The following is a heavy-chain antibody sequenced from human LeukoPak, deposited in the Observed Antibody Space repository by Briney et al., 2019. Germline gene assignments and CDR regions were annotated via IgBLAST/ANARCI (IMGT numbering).Heavy chain of an antibody. D-gene: IGHD3-22*01. CDR1: GFTLSSYG. J-gene: IGHJ4*02. V-gene: IGHV3-30*18. CDR3: AKLYYYDSSYFDY. Sequence: GGSLRLSCAASGFTLSSYGMHWVRQAPGKGLEWVAVISYDGSNKYYADSVKGRFTISRDNSKNTLYLQMNSLRAEDTAVYYCAKLYYYDSSYFDYWGQGTLVTVSS. CDR2: ISYDGSNK.